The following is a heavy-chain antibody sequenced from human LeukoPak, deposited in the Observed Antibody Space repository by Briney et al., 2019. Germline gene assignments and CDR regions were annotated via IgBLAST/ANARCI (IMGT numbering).Heavy chain of an antibody. D-gene: IGHD3-22*01. Sequence: GRSLRLSCAASGFTFSSYGMHWVRQAPGRGLEWVAVISYDGSNKYYADSVKGRFTISRDNSKNTLYLQMNSLRTEDTAVYYCAKSLVVTENDYYYYGMDVWGQGTTVTVSS. J-gene: IGHJ6*02. CDR1: GFTFSSYG. CDR2: ISYDGSNK. CDR3: AKSLVVTENDYYYYGMDV. V-gene: IGHV3-30*18.